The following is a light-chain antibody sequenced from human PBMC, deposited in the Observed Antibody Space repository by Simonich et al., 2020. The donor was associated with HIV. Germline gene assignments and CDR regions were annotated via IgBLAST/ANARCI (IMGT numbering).Light chain of an antibody. CDR1: PSVSST. J-gene: IGKJ1*01. CDR3: QQYNNWPRT. V-gene: IGKV3-15*01. Sequence: ELVMTQSPATLSVSPGDRATLSCRAHPSVSSTLAWYQQKPGQAPRLLIYGASTRATGIPARFSGSGSGTELTITISSLQSEDFAVYYCQQYNNWPRTFGQGTKVEIK. CDR2: GAS.